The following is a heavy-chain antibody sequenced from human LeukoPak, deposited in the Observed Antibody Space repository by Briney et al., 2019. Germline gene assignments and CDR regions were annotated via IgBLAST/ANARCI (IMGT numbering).Heavy chain of an antibody. CDR3: ARDKGSTSLDYFDY. Sequence: PGGSLRLSCAASGFTFSSHEMNWVRQAPGKGLEWVSYISGSGSTIYYADSVKGRFTISRDNAKNSLYLQMSSLRAEDTAVYYCARDKGSTSLDYFDYWGQGTLVTVSS. CDR1: GFTFSSHE. CDR2: ISGSGSTI. D-gene: IGHD2-2*01. V-gene: IGHV3-48*03. J-gene: IGHJ4*02.